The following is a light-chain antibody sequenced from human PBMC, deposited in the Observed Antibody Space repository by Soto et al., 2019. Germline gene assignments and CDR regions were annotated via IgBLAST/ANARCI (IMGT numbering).Light chain of an antibody. Sequence: QSALTQPASVSGSPGQSITISCTGTSTDVGSYNLVSWYQHHPGKAPKLMIYDVSKRPSGVPDRFSGSKSGNTASLTISGLQAEDEAEYYCCSYAGSYTLRMFGGGTKVTVL. CDR1: STDVGSYNL. V-gene: IGLV2-23*01. CDR3: CSYAGSYTLRM. CDR2: DVS. J-gene: IGLJ3*02.